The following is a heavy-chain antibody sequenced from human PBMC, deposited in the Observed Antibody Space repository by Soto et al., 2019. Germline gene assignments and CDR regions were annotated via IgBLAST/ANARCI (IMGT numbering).Heavy chain of an antibody. J-gene: IGHJ6*02. CDR2: IKSKTDGVTT. D-gene: IGHD2-15*01. Sequence: GGSLRLSCAASGFTFSNALMSWVRPSPGKGLEWVGRIKSKTDGVTTDYAAPVKGRFTISRDDSKNTLYLQMNSLKTEDTAVYYCTTVSYCSCGSCYLTLYYYYGMDVWGQGTTVTVSS. CDR3: TTVSYCSCGSCYLTLYYYYGMDV. V-gene: IGHV3-15*01. CDR1: GFTFSNAL.